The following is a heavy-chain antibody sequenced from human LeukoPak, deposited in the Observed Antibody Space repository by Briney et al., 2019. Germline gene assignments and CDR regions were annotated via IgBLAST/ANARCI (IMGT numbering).Heavy chain of an antibody. V-gene: IGHV2-5*01. Sequence: ETGPTLVKPTQTLTLTCTFSGFTLITRGAGVVLNRQPPGKALDWLALLYWNDDKRYSPSLKSRLTITRDTSKNQVVITMTNMDPVDTALFFKQKRAYDILTGYLNYFDYWGQGTLVTVSS. CDR3: QKRAYDILTGYLNYFDY. D-gene: IGHD3-9*01. CDR1: GFTLITRGAG. CDR2: LYWNDDK. J-gene: IGHJ4*02.